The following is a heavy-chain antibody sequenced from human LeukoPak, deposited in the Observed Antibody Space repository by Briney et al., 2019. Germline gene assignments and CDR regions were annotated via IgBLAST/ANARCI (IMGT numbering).Heavy chain of an antibody. D-gene: IGHD2-21*02. CDR3: ASNPRGDSWTFDY. CDR1: GYTLSSYG. Sequence: GASVKVSCKASGYTLSSYGVNWVRQAPGQGLEWMGWISIYNGNTNYAQILQGRVTMTTDTSTSTVYMELRSLRSDDTAMYYCASNPRGDSWTFDYWGQGTLVTVSS. V-gene: IGHV1-18*04. J-gene: IGHJ4*02. CDR2: ISIYNGNT.